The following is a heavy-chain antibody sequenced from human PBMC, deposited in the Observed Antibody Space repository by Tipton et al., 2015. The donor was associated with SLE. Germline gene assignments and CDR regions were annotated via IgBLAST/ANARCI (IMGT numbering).Heavy chain of an antibody. D-gene: IGHD3-22*01. J-gene: IGHJ2*01. CDR3: ARAVTDFYDSSGFTWYFDL. Sequence: LRLSCAVSGFTFSNYWMYWVRQAPGKGLLWVSRLNSDGSIRLYADSVKGRFTISRDNAKNTLDLQMNSLRGDDTAVYYCARAVTDFYDSSGFTWYFDLWGRGTGV. V-gene: IGHV3-74*01. CDR2: LNSDGSIR. CDR1: GFTFSNYW.